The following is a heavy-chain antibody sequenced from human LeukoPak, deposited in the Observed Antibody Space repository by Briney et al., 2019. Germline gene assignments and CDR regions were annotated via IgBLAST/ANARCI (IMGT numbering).Heavy chain of an antibody. D-gene: IGHD3-10*01. Sequence: SETLSLTCTVAGGSISSYYWSWIRQPAGKVLEWIGRVYPGESSEYNPSLKSRVTMSVDTSKNQFSLKVNSVTAADTAVYYCARVERGGLDYWGQGTLVTVSS. V-gene: IGHV4-4*07. CDR2: VYPGESS. J-gene: IGHJ4*02. CDR3: ARVERGGLDY. CDR1: GGSISSYY.